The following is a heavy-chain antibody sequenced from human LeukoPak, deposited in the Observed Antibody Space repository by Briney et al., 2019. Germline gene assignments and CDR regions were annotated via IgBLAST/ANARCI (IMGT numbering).Heavy chain of an antibody. CDR3: ASSSSGQHDP. V-gene: IGHV1-69*06. D-gene: IGHD6-13*01. CDR2: IIPIFGTT. Sequence: SVKVSCKASGGTFSSYAISWVRQAPGQGLEWMGGIIPIFGTTNYAQKFQGRVTITADKSTSTAYMELSSLRSEDTAVYYCASSSSGQHDPWGQGTLVTVSS. J-gene: IGHJ5*02. CDR1: GGTFSSYA.